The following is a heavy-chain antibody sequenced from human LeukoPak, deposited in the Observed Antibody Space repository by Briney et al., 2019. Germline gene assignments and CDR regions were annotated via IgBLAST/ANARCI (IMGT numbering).Heavy chain of an antibody. J-gene: IGHJ4*02. Sequence: PGGSLRLSCAASGFTFSNYAMNWDRQAPGKVLEWVSTITSGENTYYADSVKGRFTISRDNSKNTLYLQMNSLRAEDTAVYYCAQRLSSSSTWYYFDYWGQGTLVTVSS. CDR3: AQRLSSSSTWYYFDY. D-gene: IGHD6-13*01. CDR2: ITSGENT. V-gene: IGHV3-23*01. CDR1: GFTFSNYA.